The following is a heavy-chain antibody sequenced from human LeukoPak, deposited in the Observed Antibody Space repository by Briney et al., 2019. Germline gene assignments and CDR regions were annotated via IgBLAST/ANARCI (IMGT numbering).Heavy chain of an antibody. V-gene: IGHV1-8*01. D-gene: IGHD2-2*01. Sequence: GASVKVSCKASGYAFTSYDINLVRQATGQGLEWMGWMNPNSGNTGYAQKFQGRVTMTRNTSISTAYMELSSLRSEDTAVYYCARGSVVVPAASSFIDYWGQGTLVTVSS. CDR2: MNPNSGNT. J-gene: IGHJ4*02. CDR3: ARGSVVVPAASSFIDY. CDR1: GYAFTSYD.